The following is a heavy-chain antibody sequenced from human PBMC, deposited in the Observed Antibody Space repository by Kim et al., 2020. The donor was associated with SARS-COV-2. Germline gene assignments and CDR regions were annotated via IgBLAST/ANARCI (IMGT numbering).Heavy chain of an antibody. Sequence: IYYGESVQGRFTISRDNAKNSLDLQMTSLRAEDTAVYYCVREGYYYGMDVWGQGTTVTVSS. CDR2: I. V-gene: IGHV3-21*01. J-gene: IGHJ6*02. CDR3: VREGYYYGMDV.